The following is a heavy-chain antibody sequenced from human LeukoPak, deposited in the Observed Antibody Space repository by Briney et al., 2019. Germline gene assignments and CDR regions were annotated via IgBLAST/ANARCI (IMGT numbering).Heavy chain of an antibody. CDR3: ARGGSGSNSFDY. D-gene: IGHD6-19*01. Sequence: GASVKVSCKASGYTFTVYYIHWVRQAPGQGLEWMGWTNPNSGGTNYAQKFQGRVTMTRDTSISTAYMELSRLRSDDTAVYYCARGGSGSNSFDYWGQGTLVTVSS. V-gene: IGHV1-2*02. J-gene: IGHJ4*02. CDR1: GYTFTVYY. CDR2: TNPNSGGT.